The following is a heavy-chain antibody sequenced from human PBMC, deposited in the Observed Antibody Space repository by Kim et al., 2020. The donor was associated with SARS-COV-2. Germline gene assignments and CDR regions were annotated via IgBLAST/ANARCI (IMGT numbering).Heavy chain of an antibody. V-gene: IGHV3-53*01. CDR1: GFSVSSNY. D-gene: IGHD3-3*01. Sequence: GGSLRLSCAASGFSVSSNYMSWVRQAPGKGLEWVSIIYSGGNTFYADSVKGRFSISRDDSKNTLYHQINSLRAEDTAVYYCARHSGYDFWSGSAYYYYMDVWGKGTTVTVSS. CDR3: ARHSGYDFWSGSAYYYYMDV. J-gene: IGHJ6*03. CDR2: IYSGGNT.